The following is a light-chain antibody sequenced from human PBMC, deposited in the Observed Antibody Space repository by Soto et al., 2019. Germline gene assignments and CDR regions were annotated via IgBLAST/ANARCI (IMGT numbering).Light chain of an antibody. J-gene: IGLJ1*01. CDR3: AAWDASLTDYV. CDR2: SNN. CDR1: SSNIGRDT. Sequence: QSVLTQPPSASGTPGQRVTISCSGSSSNIGRDTVNWYQQLPGTAPKLLLSSNNQRPSGVPDRFSGSKSGTSASLAISGLQSEDEADYYCAAWDASLTDYVFGTGTQLTVL. V-gene: IGLV1-44*01.